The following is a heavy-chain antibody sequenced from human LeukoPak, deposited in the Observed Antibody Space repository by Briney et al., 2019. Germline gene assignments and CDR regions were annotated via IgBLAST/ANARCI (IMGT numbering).Heavy chain of an antibody. CDR2: INHSGST. CDR1: GGSFSGYY. D-gene: IGHD2-21*02. Sequence: ETLSLTCAVYGGSFSGYYWSWIRQSPGKGLEWIGEINHSGSTNYNPSLKSRVTISVDTSKNQFSLKLSSVTAADTAVYYCARAVIVVVTAGGFDYWGQGTLVTVSS. CDR3: ARAVIVVVTAGGFDY. V-gene: IGHV4-34*01. J-gene: IGHJ4*02.